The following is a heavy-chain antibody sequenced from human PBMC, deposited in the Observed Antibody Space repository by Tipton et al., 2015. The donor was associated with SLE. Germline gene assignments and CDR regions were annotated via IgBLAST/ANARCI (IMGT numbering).Heavy chain of an antibody. J-gene: IGHJ4*02. Sequence: SLRLSCAASGFTFNNYPMHWLRQAPGKGLEWVAIISYDGSNKYYADSVIGRFTISRDNSKNTLYLQMHILRAEDTAVYYCAGEGDYYDGSADYWGQGTLVTVSS. CDR3: AGEGDYYDGSADY. CDR1: GFTFNNYP. D-gene: IGHD3-22*01. V-gene: IGHV3-30*04. CDR2: ISYDGSNK.